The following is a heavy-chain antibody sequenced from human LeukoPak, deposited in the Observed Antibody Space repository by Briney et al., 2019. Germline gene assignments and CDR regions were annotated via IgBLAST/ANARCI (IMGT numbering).Heavy chain of an antibody. CDR1: GFTFSGYW. CDR3: ARGTIAAPGTDY. Sequence: PGGSLRLSCAASGFTFSGYWMHWVRQAPGKGLEWVASLKQDGSEKHFADSVKGRFTISRDNAENSLYLQMNSLRAEDTAMYYCARGTIAAPGTDYWGQGTLVTVSS. CDR2: LKQDGSEK. V-gene: IGHV3-7*01. J-gene: IGHJ4*02. D-gene: IGHD6-13*01.